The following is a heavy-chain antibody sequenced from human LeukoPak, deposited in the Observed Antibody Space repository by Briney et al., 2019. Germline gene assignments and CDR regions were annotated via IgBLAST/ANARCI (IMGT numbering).Heavy chain of an antibody. CDR2: IIGSGSGT. CDR3: ARWYYYETSGLYYGSFDN. CDR1: GFTFSSYG. Sequence: GGSLRLSCAASGFTFSSYGMSWVRQAPGKGLQWVSVIIGSGSGTYYADSVKGRFTISRDNSRNTLYLQMNSLRAEDTAVYYCARWYYYETSGLYYGSFDNWGQGTLVTVSS. J-gene: IGHJ5*02. D-gene: IGHD3-22*01. V-gene: IGHV3-23*01.